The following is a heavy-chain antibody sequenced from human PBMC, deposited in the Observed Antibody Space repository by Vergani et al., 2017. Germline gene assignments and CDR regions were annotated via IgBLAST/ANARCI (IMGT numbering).Heavy chain of an antibody. CDR2: ISWNSGSI. CDR3: AREGLRWYFDY. J-gene: IGHJ4*02. D-gene: IGHD4-23*01. V-gene: IGHV3-9*01. CDR1: GFTFDDYA. Sequence: EVQLVESGGGLVQPGRSLRLSCAASGFTFDDYAMHWVRQAPGKGLEWVSGISWNSGSIGYADSVKGRFTISRDNAKNSLYLQMNSLRAEDTALYYCAREGLRWYFDYWGQGTLVTVSS.